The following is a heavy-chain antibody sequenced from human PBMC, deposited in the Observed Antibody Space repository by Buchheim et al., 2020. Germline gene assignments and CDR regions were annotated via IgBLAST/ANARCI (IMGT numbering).Heavy chain of an antibody. D-gene: IGHD3-10*02. CDR2: ISYDGSNK. J-gene: IGHJ4*02. Sequence: QVQLVESGGGVVQPGRSLRLSCAASGFTFSSYAMHWVRQAPGKGLEWVAVISYDGSNKYYADSVKGRFTISRDNSKNTLYLQMNSLRAEDTAVYYCAGEQKAMLAFDYWGQGTL. CDR3: AGEQKAMLAFDY. V-gene: IGHV3-30*14. CDR1: GFTFSSYA.